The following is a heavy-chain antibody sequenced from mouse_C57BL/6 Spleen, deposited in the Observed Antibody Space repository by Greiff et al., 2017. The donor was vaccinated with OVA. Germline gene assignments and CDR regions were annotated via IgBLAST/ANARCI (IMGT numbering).Heavy chain of an antibody. J-gene: IGHJ2*01. V-gene: IGHV1-50*01. Sequence: QVHVKQPGAELVKPGASVKLSCKASGYTFTSYWMQWVKQRPGQGLEWIGEIDPSDSYTNYNQKFKGKATLTVDTSSSTAYMQLSSLTSEDSAVYYCARRGDDYDVDYWGQGTTLTVSS. CDR3: ARRGDDYDVDY. CDR2: IDPSDSYT. D-gene: IGHD2-4*01. CDR1: GYTFTSYW.